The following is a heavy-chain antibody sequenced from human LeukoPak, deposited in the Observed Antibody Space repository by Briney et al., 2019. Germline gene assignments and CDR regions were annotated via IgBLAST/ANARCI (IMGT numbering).Heavy chain of an antibody. Sequence: SETLSLTCTVSGGSISSSSYYWGWIRQPPGKGLEWIGSIYYSGSTYYNPSLKSRVTMSVDTSKNQFSLKLSSVTAADTAVYYCARASSESADAFDIWGQGTMVTVSS. CDR2: IYYSGST. V-gene: IGHV4-39*01. CDR1: GGSISSSSYY. J-gene: IGHJ3*02. CDR3: ARASSESADAFDI. D-gene: IGHD6-13*01.